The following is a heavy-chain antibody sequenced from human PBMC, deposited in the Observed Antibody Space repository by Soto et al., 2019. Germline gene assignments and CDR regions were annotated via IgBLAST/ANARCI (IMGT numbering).Heavy chain of an antibody. Sequence: EVQLLESGGGLVQPGGSLRLSCAASGFTFSSYAMSWVRQAPGKGLEWVSAISGSGGSTYYADSVKGRFTISRDNSKNTLYLQMNSLRAEDTAVYYCAKDRDARHYYYDSSGYYYGRGGWFDPWGQGTLVTVSS. CDR1: GFTFSSYA. CDR2: ISGSGGST. D-gene: IGHD3-22*01. V-gene: IGHV3-23*01. CDR3: AKDRDARHYYYDSSGYYYGRGGWFDP. J-gene: IGHJ5*02.